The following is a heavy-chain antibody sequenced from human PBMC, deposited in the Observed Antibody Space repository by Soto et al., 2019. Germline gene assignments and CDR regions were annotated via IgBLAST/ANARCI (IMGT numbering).Heavy chain of an antibody. CDR1: GFTFGDYA. CDR3: TRAEYYYDSSGYPYYFDY. V-gene: IGHV3-49*03. D-gene: IGHD3-22*01. CDR2: IRSKAYGGTT. J-gene: IGHJ4*02. Sequence: PGGSLRLSFTASGFTFGDYAMSWFRQAPGKGLEWVGFIRSKAYGGTTEYAASVKGRFTISRDDSKSIAYLQMNSLKTEDTAVYYCTRAEYYYDSSGYPYYFDYWGQGTLVTVSS.